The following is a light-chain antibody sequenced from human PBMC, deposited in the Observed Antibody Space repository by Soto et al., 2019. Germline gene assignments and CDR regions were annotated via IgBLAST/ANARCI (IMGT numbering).Light chain of an antibody. J-gene: IGKJ4*01. CDR3: QQYDNLGLT. Sequence: DIQMTQSPSSLSASVGDRVTITCQASQDISNYLNWYQQKPGKAPKLLIYDASNLETGVPSRFSGSGSGTDFTFTISSLQPEDIATYYCQQYDNLGLTFCGVTKVEIK. CDR2: DAS. V-gene: IGKV1-33*01. CDR1: QDISNY.